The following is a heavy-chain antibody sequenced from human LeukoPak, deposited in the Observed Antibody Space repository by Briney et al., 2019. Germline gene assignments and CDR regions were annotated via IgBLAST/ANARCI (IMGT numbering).Heavy chain of an antibody. CDR1: GGSFSGYY. CDR3: ARAGYGGNLDY. D-gene: IGHD4/OR15-4a*01. Sequence: SETLSLTCAVYGGSFSGYYWSWIRQPPGKGLEWIGEINHSGSTNYNPSLKSRVTISVDTSKNQFSLKLSSVTAADTTVYYYARAGYGGNLDYWGQGTLVTVSS. V-gene: IGHV4-34*01. J-gene: IGHJ4*02. CDR2: INHSGST.